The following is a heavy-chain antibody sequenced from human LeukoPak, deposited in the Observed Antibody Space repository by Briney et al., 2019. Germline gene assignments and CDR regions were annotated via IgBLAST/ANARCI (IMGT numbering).Heavy chain of an antibody. CDR2: IYSGGST. Sequence: GGSLRLSCAASGFTFSSYAMSWVRQAPGKGLEWVSVIYSGGSTYYADSVKGRFTISRDNSKNTLYLQMNSLRAGDTAVYYCARVGIVATMDYWGQGTLVTVSS. J-gene: IGHJ4*02. CDR1: GFTFSSYA. D-gene: IGHD5-12*01. V-gene: IGHV3-53*01. CDR3: ARVGIVATMDY.